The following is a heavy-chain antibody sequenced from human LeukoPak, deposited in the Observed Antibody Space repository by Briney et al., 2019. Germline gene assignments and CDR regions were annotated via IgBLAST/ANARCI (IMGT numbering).Heavy chain of an antibody. CDR1: GFTFDDYA. CDR2: ISGGGGST. J-gene: IGHJ4*02. Sequence: PGGSLRLSCAASGFTFDDYAMHWVRQAPGKGLEWVSLISGGGGSTYYADSVKGRFTISRDNSKNSLYLQMNSLRTEDTALYYCAKDKGRYGSGSYRGGYFDYWGQGTLVTVSS. V-gene: IGHV3-43*02. CDR3: AKDKGRYGSGSYRGGYFDY. D-gene: IGHD3-10*01.